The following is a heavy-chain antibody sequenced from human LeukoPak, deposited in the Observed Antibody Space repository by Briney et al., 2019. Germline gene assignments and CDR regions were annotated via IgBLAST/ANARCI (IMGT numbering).Heavy chain of an antibody. CDR1: GYPFTDYY. V-gene: IGHV1-2*02. J-gene: IGHJ4*02. Sequence: ASVKVSCKASGYPFTDYYMHWVRQAPGQGLEWMGWIDPNRGGTDYAQKFQGRVTMTRDTSISTAYMELSRLRYDDTAVYYCASGYRFRNWGQGTLVTVSS. D-gene: IGHD5-18*01. CDR3: ASGYRFRN. CDR2: IDPNRGGT.